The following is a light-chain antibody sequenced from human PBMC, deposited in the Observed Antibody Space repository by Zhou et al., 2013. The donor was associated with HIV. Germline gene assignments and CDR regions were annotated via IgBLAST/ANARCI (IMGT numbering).Light chain of an antibody. V-gene: IGKV1-5*03. CDR1: ESVGPW. CDR3: QQYNSYPMCS. J-gene: IGKJ2*04. CDR2: KAS. Sequence: DIQLTQSPSTLSASVGDRVTITCRASESVGPWLAWHRQIPGKAPQLLIYKASILEEGRPSRFSASGSGTEFTLTVTSLQPDDVATYFCQQYNSYPMCSFGQGTKLEIK.